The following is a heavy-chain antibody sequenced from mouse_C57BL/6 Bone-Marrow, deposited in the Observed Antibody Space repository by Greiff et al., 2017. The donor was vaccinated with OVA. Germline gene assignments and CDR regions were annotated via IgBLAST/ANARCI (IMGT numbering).Heavy chain of an antibody. CDR3: ARSEYYGRAWFAY. J-gene: IGHJ3*01. Sequence: QVQLQQPGAELVRPGSSVKLSCKASGYTFTSYWMDWVKQRPGQGLEWIGNIYPSDSETHYNQKFKDKATLTVDKSSSTAYMQLSSLTSEDSAVYYSARSEYYGRAWFAYWGQGTLVTVSA. CDR2: IYPSDSET. V-gene: IGHV1-61*01. CDR1: GYTFTSYW. D-gene: IGHD1-1*01.